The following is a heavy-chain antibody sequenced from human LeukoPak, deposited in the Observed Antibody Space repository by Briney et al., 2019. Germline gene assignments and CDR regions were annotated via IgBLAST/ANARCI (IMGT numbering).Heavy chain of an antibody. CDR2: IASDGSST. V-gene: IGHV3-74*01. J-gene: IGHJ4*02. CDR1: GFTFSSYW. D-gene: IGHD4-23*01. CDR3: ARGQPHGNDY. Sequence: GGSLRLSCAASGFTFSSYWMNWARQAPGKGLVWVSRIASDGSSTTYADSVKGRFSISRDNAKNTLYLQMNSLRVEDTAVYYCARGQPHGNDYWGQGTLVTVSS.